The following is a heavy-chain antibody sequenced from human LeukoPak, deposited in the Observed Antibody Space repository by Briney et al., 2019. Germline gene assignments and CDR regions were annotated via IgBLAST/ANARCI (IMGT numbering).Heavy chain of an antibody. Sequence: PGRSLRLSCAASGFTFSSYAMHWVRQAPGKGLEWVAVISYDGSNKYYADSVKGRFTISRDNSKNTLYLQMNSLRAEDTAVYYCARDGVSPWRFYYYYYYMDVWGKGTTVTVSS. V-gene: IGHV3-30*04. CDR3: ARDGVSPWRFYYYYYYMDV. J-gene: IGHJ6*03. D-gene: IGHD1-1*01. CDR1: GFTFSSYA. CDR2: ISYDGSNK.